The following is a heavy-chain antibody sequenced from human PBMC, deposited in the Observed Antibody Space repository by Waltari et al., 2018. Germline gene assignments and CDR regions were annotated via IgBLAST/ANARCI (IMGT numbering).Heavy chain of an antibody. CDR3: ARXGGTRYFDWXXTPHFDS. V-gene: IGHV3-74*01. Sequence: EVHLVESGGGLXQPGGSLRLSCTASGXTFSTYWMHWXRQAPGKGLVWVSRINTDGNSTSYGDSXKGRFTISXDNAXNTXYLXXXSXRVEDTAXXXCARXGGTRYFDWXXTPHFDSXGQGILVTVXS. CDR2: INTDGNST. CDR1: GXTFSTYW. J-gene: IGHJ4*02. D-gene: IGHD3-9*01.